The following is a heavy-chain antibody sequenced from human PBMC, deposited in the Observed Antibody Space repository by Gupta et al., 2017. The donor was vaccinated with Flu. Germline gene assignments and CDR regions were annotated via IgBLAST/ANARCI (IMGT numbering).Heavy chain of an antibody. CDR3: ALSIDTPGFDY. CDR1: GFSFSTYD. D-gene: IGHD2-15*01. J-gene: IGHJ4*02. V-gene: IGHV3-48*01. CDR2: ISSSGGGRTI. Sequence: ASGFSFSTYDLNWVRQAPGKGLEWVAYISSSGGGRTIYYADSVKGRFIGSRDNAKNALYLEMTSLRADDTAVYFCALSIDTPGFDYWGLGTLVTVSS.